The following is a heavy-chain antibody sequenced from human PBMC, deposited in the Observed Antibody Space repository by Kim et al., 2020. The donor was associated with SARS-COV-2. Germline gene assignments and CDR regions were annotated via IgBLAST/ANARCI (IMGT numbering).Heavy chain of an antibody. CDR2: TK. Sequence: TKYSADPGKGRFAIARDNAKNSLYLQMNSLGAEDTAVYYCARDGGMDVWGQGTTVTVSS. V-gene: IGHV3-11*04. CDR3: ARDGGMDV. J-gene: IGHJ6*02.